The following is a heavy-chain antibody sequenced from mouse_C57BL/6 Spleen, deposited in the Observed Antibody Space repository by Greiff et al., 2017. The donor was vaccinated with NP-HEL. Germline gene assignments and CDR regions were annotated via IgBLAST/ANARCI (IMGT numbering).Heavy chain of an antibody. J-gene: IGHJ3*01. CDR2: IDPSDSYT. V-gene: IGHV1-69*01. Sequence: VQLQQPGAELVMPGASVKLSCKASGYTFTSYWMHWVKQRPGQGLEWIGEIDPSDSYTNYNQKFKGKSTLTVDKSSSTAYMQLSSLTSDDSAVYYCARNYEGFAYWGQGTLVTVSA. D-gene: IGHD2-4*01. CDR3: ARNYEGFAY. CDR1: GYTFTSYW.